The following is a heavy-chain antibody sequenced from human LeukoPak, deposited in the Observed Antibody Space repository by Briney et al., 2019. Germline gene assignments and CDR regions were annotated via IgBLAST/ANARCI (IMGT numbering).Heavy chain of an antibody. V-gene: IGHV3-23*01. CDR2: ISGSGGST. D-gene: IGHD3-10*01. CDR1: GFTFSSYA. J-gene: IGHJ4*02. CDR3: AKDRGNTMVRGITAFDY. Sequence: PGGSLRLSCAASGFTFSSYAMSWVRQAPGKGLEWVSAISGSGGSTYYADSVKGRFTISRDNSKNTLYLQMNSLRAEDTAVYYCAKDRGNTMVRGITAFDYWGQGTLVTVSS.